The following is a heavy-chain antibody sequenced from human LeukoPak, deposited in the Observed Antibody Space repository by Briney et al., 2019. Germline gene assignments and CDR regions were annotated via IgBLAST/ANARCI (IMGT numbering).Heavy chain of an antibody. CDR1: GFTFSSYE. Sequence: QPGGSLRLSCAASGFTFSSYEMNWVRQAPGKGLEWVSYISSSGSTIYYADSVKGRFTISRDNAKNSLYLQMNSLRSEDTAVYYCATEPLRFLELSFDYWGQGTLVTVSS. CDR2: ISSSGSTI. CDR3: ATEPLRFLELSFDY. J-gene: IGHJ4*02. D-gene: IGHD3-3*01. V-gene: IGHV3-48*03.